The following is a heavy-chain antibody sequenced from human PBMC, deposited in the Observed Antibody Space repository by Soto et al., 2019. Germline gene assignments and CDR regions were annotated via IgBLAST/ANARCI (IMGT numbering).Heavy chain of an antibody. CDR2: IWYDGSNK. CDR1: GFTFSSYG. V-gene: IGHV3-33*01. D-gene: IGHD3-16*02. Sequence: GGSLRLSCAASGFTFSSYGMHWVRQAPGKGLEWVAVIWYDGSNKYYADSVKGRFTISRDNSKNTLYLQMNSLRAEDTAVYYCARDLVFSHELSLVYWGQGTLVTVSS. CDR3: ARDLVFSHELSLVY. J-gene: IGHJ4*02.